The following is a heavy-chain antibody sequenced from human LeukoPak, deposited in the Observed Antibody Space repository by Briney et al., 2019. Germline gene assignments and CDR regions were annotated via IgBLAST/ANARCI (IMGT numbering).Heavy chain of an antibody. CDR3: ATLSRAAAGTPGIFFFAP. CDR1: GYSFTSYW. D-gene: IGHD6-13*01. V-gene: IGHV5-51*01. J-gene: IGHJ5*02. Sequence: GESLKISCKGSGYSFTSYWSGWVRQMPGKGLEWMVIIYPGDSDTRYSPSFQGQVTISAAQSISTASLQWSSLKASDPATYYCATLSRAAAGTPGIFFFAPWGQGALVTVPS. CDR2: IYPGDSDT.